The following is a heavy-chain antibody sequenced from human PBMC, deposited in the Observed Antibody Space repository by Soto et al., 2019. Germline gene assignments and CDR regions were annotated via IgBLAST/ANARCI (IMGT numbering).Heavy chain of an antibody. CDR2: ISSSGSTI. CDR1: GFTFSSYE. CDR3: ARASSSWYTKASFDY. D-gene: IGHD6-13*01. J-gene: IGHJ4*02. Sequence: EVQLVESGGGLVQPGGSLRLSCAASGFTFSSYEINWVRQAPGKGLEWVSYISSSGSTIYYADSVKGRFTISRDNAKNSLYLQMNSLRAEDTAVYYCARASSSWYTKASFDYWGQGTLVTVSS. V-gene: IGHV3-48*03.